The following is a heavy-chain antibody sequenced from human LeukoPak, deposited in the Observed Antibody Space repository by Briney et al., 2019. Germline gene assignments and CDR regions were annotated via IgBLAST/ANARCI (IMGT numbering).Heavy chain of an antibody. V-gene: IGHV4-34*01. CDR2: INHSGST. D-gene: IGHD3-22*01. CDR1: GGSFSGYY. CDR3: ARVKGFLVVMVSVFDY. J-gene: IGHJ4*02. Sequence: SETLSLTCAVYGGSFSGYYWSWIRQPPGKGLEWIGEINHSGSTNYNPSLKSRVTISVDTSKNQFSLKLSSVTAADTAVYYCARVKGFLVVMVSVFDYWGQGTLVTVSP.